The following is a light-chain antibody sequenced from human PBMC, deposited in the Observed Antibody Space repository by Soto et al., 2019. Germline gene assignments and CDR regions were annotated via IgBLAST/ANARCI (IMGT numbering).Light chain of an antibody. J-gene: IGKJ4*01. V-gene: IGKV3-20*01. CDR1: QSVSSSY. Sequence: EIVLTQSPGTPSLSPGERATLSCRASQSVSSSYLAWYQHKPGQAPRLLIYGASSRATGIPDRFSGSGSGTDFTLTISRLEPGDFAVYYCQQYGSSPRTFGGGTKVDIK. CDR2: GAS. CDR3: QQYGSSPRT.